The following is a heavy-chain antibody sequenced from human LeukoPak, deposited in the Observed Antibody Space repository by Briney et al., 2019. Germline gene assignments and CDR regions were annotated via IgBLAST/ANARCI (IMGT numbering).Heavy chain of an antibody. V-gene: IGHV1-69*04. CDR1: GGTFSSYT. CDR3: ARDRGYCSSTSCYYYYYYGMDV. J-gene: IGHJ6*02. Sequence: GASVKVSCKASGGTFSSYTISWVRQAPGQGLEWMGRIIPILGIANYAQKFQGRVTITADKSTSTAYMELSSLRPEDTAVYYCARDRGYCSSTSCYYYYYYGMDVWGQGTTVTVSS. D-gene: IGHD2-2*01. CDR2: IIPILGIA.